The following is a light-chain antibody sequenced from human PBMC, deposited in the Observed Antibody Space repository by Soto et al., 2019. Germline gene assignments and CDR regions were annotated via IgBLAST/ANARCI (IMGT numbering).Light chain of an antibody. Sequence: DIQLTQSPSFLSASVGGRVTITCRASQAISSHLAWYQQKPGKAPNLLIYGASTLQSGVPSRFSGSGSWTQFTLTISSLQPEDFATYYCQHLNSYPPTFGPGTNVDIK. CDR3: QHLNSYPPT. V-gene: IGKV1-9*01. J-gene: IGKJ3*01. CDR1: QAISSH. CDR2: GAS.